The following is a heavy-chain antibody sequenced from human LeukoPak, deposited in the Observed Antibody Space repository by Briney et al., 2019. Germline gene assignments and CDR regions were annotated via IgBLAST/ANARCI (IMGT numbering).Heavy chain of an antibody. CDR2: IYYSGST. Sequence: SETLSLTRTVSGGSISTYWSWIRQPPGKGLEWIGYIYYSGSTNYNPSLRSRVTISVDTSRDQFSLKLSSVTAADTAVYYCARGDGYNYPFDYWGQGTLVTVSS. CDR3: ARGDGYNYPFDY. CDR1: GGSISTY. V-gene: IGHV4-59*01. D-gene: IGHD5-24*01. J-gene: IGHJ4*02.